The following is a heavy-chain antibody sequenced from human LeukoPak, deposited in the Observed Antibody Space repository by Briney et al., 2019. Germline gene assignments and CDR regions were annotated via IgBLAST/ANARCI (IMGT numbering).Heavy chain of an antibody. Sequence: ASVKVSCKASGGTFSSYAISWVRQAPGQGLEWMGWINPNSGGTNYAQKFQGRVTMTRDTSISTAYMELSRLRSDDTAVYYCARDSGLAGVGDYWGQGTLVTVSS. CDR2: INPNSGGT. J-gene: IGHJ4*02. V-gene: IGHV1-2*02. CDR1: GGTFSSYA. CDR3: ARDSGLAGVGDY. D-gene: IGHD2-15*01.